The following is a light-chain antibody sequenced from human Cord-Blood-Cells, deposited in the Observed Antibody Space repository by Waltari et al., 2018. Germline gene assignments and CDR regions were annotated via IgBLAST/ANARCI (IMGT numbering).Light chain of an antibody. V-gene: IGLV2-14*01. Sequence: QSALTQPASVSGSPGQSITISCTGTSSDGGGYHYGSWYQQHPGKPPKLIIYDVSNRPSGVSNRFSGSKSGNTASLTISGLQAEDEADYYCSSYTSSSVVFGGGTKLTVL. CDR2: DVS. CDR3: SSYTSSSVV. CDR1: SSDGGGYHY. J-gene: IGLJ2*01.